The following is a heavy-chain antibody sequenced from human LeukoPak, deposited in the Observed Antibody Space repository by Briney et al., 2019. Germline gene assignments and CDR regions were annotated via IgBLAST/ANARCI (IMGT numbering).Heavy chain of an antibody. CDR1: GGSISSYY. Sequence: SETLSLTCTVSGGSISSYYWSWIRQPPGKGLEWIGYIYYSGSTNYNPSLKRRVTISVDTSKNQFSLKLSSVTAADTAVYYCAGRSYSSGWSYWGQGTLVTVSS. D-gene: IGHD6-19*01. J-gene: IGHJ4*02. CDR3: AGRSYSSGWSY. V-gene: IGHV4-59*01. CDR2: IYYSGST.